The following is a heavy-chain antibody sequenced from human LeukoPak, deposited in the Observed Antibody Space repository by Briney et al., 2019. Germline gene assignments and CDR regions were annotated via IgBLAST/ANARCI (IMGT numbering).Heavy chain of an antibody. V-gene: IGHV3-66*01. CDR2: IYSGGST. CDR3: ARSSSIAARRGGWHYYYYMDV. J-gene: IGHJ6*03. D-gene: IGHD6-6*01. Sequence: GGSLRLSCAASGFTVSSNYMSWVRQAPGKGLEWVSVIYSGGSTYYADSVKGRFTISRDNSKNTLYLQMNSLRAEDTAVYYCARSSSIAARRGGWHYYYYMDVWGKGTTVTVSS. CDR1: GFTVSSNY.